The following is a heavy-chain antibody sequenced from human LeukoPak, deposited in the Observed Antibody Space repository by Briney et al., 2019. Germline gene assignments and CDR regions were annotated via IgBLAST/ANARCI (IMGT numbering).Heavy chain of an antibody. CDR2: IYTSGST. CDR1: GGSISSGSYY. Sequence: IPSETLSLTCTVSGGSISSGSYYWSWIRQPAGKGLEWIGRIYTSGSTNYNPSLKSRVTISVDTSKNQFSLKLSSVTAADTAVYYCARDFNRWEPRDYYYMDVWGKGTTVTISS. V-gene: IGHV4-61*02. J-gene: IGHJ6*03. CDR3: ARDFNRWEPRDYYYMDV. D-gene: IGHD1-26*01.